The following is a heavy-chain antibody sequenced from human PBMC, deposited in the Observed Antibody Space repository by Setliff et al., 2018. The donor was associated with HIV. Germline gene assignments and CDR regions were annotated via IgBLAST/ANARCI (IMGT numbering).Heavy chain of an antibody. V-gene: IGHV1-18*04. CDR3: SRSGVPPYYYYGMDV. J-gene: IGHJ6*02. CDR2: INSYNGNT. CDR1: GYTFTTYG. D-gene: IGHD3-10*01. Sequence: ASVKVCCKASGYTFTTYGVNWVRQAPGQGLEWMGWINSYNGNTKFAQKFQGRVTMTTDTSTTTAFMELRSLKADDTGIYYCSRSGVPPYYYYGMDVWGQGTTVTV.